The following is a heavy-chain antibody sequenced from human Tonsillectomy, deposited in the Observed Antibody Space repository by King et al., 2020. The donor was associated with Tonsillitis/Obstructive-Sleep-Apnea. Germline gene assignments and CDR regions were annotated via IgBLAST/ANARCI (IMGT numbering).Heavy chain of an antibody. J-gene: IGHJ6*03. CDR2: IYYSGST. Sequence: QLQESGPGLVKPSETLSLTCTVSGGSISSYYWSWIRQPPGKGLEWIGYIYYSGSTNYNPSLKSRVTISGDTSKNQFSLKLSSVTAADTAVYYCARRSAWFGEDHYMYVWGKGTTVTVSS. CDR3: ARRSAWFGEDHYMYV. D-gene: IGHD3-10*01. CDR1: GGSISSYY. V-gene: IGHV4-59*08.